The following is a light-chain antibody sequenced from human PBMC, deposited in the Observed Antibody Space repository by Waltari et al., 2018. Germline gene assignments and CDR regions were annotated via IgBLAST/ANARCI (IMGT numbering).Light chain of an antibody. CDR1: QSVLYSSNNKNY. J-gene: IGKJ4*01. CDR3: QQYDSAPLT. V-gene: IGKV4-1*01. CDR2: CAS. Sequence: IVMTQSPASLAVSLGARATINCKSSQSVLYSSNNKNYLHWYQQKPGKPPNLLIYCASSLETGVPDRFSGSGSGTDFTLTISSLQAEDVAVYYCQQYDSAPLTFGGGTRVEIK.